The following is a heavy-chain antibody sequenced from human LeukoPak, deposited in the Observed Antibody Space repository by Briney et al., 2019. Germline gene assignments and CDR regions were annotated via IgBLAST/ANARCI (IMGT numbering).Heavy chain of an antibody. V-gene: IGHV5-51*01. CDR3: ARRKFGSGLNNWFDP. J-gene: IGHJ5*02. CDR1: GYSFTDYW. Sequence: GESLKISCKGTGYSFTDYWIGWVRQMPGKGLEWMGIIYPGDSNTRYSPSFQGQVTISADKSISTAYLQWSSLKASDTAMYYCARRKFGSGLNNWFDPWGQGTLVTVSS. CDR2: IYPGDSNT. D-gene: IGHD3-10*01.